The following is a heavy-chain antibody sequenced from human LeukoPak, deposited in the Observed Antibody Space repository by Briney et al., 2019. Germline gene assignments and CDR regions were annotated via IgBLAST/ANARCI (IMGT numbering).Heavy chain of an antibody. CDR2: MHPGNGNT. Sequence: ASVKVSCKASGYRFISNYIQWVRQAPRLGPEWMGWMHPGNGNTRYAEKFQGRVTMTRDTSINTAYMDLSNLRSDDTAVYYCAREGSYCVGGDCYSFDFWGQGTLITVSS. D-gene: IGHD2-21*02. CDR3: AREGSYCVGGDCYSFDF. CDR1: GYRFISNY. V-gene: IGHV1-2*02. J-gene: IGHJ4*02.